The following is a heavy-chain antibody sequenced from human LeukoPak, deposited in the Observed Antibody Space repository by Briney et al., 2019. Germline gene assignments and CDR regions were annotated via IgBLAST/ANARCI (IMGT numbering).Heavy chain of an antibody. CDR1: GFTFSSYG. V-gene: IGHV3-30*18. J-gene: IGHJ5*02. CDR2: ISYDGSNK. CDR3: AKDHSNTYYYGSGSYPNWFDP. D-gene: IGHD3-10*01. Sequence: PGRSLRLSCAASGFTFSSYGMHWVRQAPGKGLEWVAVISYDGSNKYYADSVKGRFTISRDNSKNTLYLQMNSLRAEDTAVYYCAKDHSNTYYYGSGSYPNWFDPWGQGTLVTVSS.